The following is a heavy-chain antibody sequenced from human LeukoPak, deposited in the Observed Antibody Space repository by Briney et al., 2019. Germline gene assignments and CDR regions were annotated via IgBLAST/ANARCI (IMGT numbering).Heavy chain of an antibody. D-gene: IGHD3-22*01. CDR3: AKDREWVIVVVSYYFDY. J-gene: IGHJ4*02. CDR1: GFTFSSYA. V-gene: IGHV3-23*01. CDR2: ISGSGGST. Sequence: GGSLRLSCAASGFTFSSYAMSWVRQAPGKGLEWVSAISGSGGSTYYADSVKGRFTISRDNSKNTLYLQMNSLRAEDTAVYYCAKDREWVIVVVSYYFDYWGQGTLVTVSS.